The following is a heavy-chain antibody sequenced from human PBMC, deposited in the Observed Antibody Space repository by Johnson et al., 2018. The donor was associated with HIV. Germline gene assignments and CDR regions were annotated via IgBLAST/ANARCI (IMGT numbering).Heavy chain of an antibody. CDR3: AKNFGKILAAGGLEVGDAFDI. CDR2: MYSDGTT. CDR1: GFTFSSYA. V-gene: IGHV3-30-3*02. D-gene: IGHD6-13*01. J-gene: IGHJ3*02. Sequence: QVQLVESGGGVVQPGRSLRLSCAASGFTFSSYAMHWVRQAPGKGLEWVCVMYSDGTTYYADSVKGRFTISRDSSKNTLYLQMNSLRDEDTAVYYCAKNFGKILAAGGLEVGDAFDIWGQGTMVTVSS.